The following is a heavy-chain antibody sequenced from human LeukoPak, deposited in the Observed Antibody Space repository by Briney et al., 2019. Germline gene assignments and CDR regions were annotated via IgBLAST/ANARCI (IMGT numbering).Heavy chain of an antibody. CDR3: ARQHHSPAWFGEWTSPGILDY. CDR1: GFTFRSYT. D-gene: IGHD3-10*01. Sequence: PGGSLRLSCAASGFTFRSYTMRWVRQAPGKGLEWVSAISDSGDRTDYADSVKGRFTISRDNAKNILYLQMNSLRAEDTAVYYCARQHHSPAWFGEWTSPGILDYWGQGTLVTVSS. CDR2: ISDSGDRT. V-gene: IGHV3-23*01. J-gene: IGHJ4*02.